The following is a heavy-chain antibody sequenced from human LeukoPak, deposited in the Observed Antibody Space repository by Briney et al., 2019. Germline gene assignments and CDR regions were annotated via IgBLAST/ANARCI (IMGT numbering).Heavy chain of an antibody. Sequence: GESLKISCKVSGYGFTTCWIGWVRQTPGKGLEWMGVINPGNSDTRYSPSFQGQVTISADKSITTAYLQWSSLKASDTAMYYCARLRWAAGDGYYFDYWGQGTPVTVSS. V-gene: IGHV5-51*01. D-gene: IGHD6-13*01. J-gene: IGHJ4*02. CDR3: ARLRWAAGDGYYFDY. CDR1: GYGFTTCW. CDR2: INPGNSDT.